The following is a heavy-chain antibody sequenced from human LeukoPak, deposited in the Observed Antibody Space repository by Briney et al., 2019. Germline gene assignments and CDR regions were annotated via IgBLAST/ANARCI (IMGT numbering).Heavy chain of an antibody. Sequence: GGSLRLSCAASGFTVSNNFMNWVRQAPGKGLEWVAVIWYDGSNKYYADSVKGRFTISRDNSKNTLYLQMNSLRAEDTAVYYCARDGATLVFDYWGQGTLVTVSS. CDR1: GFTVSNNF. V-gene: IGHV3-33*08. CDR3: ARDGATLVFDY. CDR2: IWYDGSNK. D-gene: IGHD1-1*01. J-gene: IGHJ4*02.